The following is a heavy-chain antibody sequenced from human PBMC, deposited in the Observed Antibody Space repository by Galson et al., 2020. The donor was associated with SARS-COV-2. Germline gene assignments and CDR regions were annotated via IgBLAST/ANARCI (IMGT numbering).Heavy chain of an antibody. CDR1: GGSISSNNYY. J-gene: IGHJ1*01. Sequence: SETLSLTCTVSGGSISSNNYYWGWIRQSPGKGLEWIGSIYYSGSTHYNPSLRSRVTISVDTTDNQFSMKLRSVIAADTAVYYCARHLYYYDSRGYARLVYFQNWGQGTLVTVSS. CDR2: IYYSGST. V-gene: IGHV4-39*01. CDR3: ARHLYYYDSRGYARLVYFQN. D-gene: IGHD3-22*01.